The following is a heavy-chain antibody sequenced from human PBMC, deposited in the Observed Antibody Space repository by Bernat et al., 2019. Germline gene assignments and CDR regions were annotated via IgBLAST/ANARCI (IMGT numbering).Heavy chain of an antibody. CDR1: GFTFSNAW. D-gene: IGHD3-22*01. V-gene: IGHV3-15*01. J-gene: IGHJ4*02. CDR2: IKSKTDGGTT. CDR3: AKLIVGNFDY. Sequence: EVQLVESGGGLVKPGGSLRLSCAASGFTFSNAWMSWVRQAPGKGLEWVGRIKSKTDGGTTDYAAPVKGRFTISRDDSKNTLYLQMNSLRAEDTAVYYCAKLIVGNFDYWGQGTLVTVSS.